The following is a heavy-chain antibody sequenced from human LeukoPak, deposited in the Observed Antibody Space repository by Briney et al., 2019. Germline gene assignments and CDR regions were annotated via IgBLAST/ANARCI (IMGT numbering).Heavy chain of an antibody. J-gene: IGHJ6*02. Sequence: GGSLRLSCAASGFTFSDYYMSWIRQAPGKGLEWVSYISSSGSTIYYADSVKGRFTISRDNAKNSLYLQMNSLRAEDTAVYYCARDSVVPAAQYYYYGMDVWGQGTTVTVSS. D-gene: IGHD2-2*01. CDR3: ARDSVVPAAQYYYYGMDV. V-gene: IGHV3-11*01. CDR1: GFTFSDYY. CDR2: ISSSGSTI.